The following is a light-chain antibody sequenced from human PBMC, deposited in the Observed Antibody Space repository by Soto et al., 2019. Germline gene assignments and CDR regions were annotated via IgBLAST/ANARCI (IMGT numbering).Light chain of an antibody. V-gene: IGKV3-15*01. CDR1: QSVSTN. Sequence: EIVMTQSPTTLSVSPGERATLSCRASQSVSTNLAWYQQKPGQVPSLLIYGASTRASGIPARFSGSGSGTEFTLTIGSLQSEDFAVYYCQKYNSAPLTFGGGTKVEIK. J-gene: IGKJ4*01. CDR2: GAS. CDR3: QKYNSAPLT.